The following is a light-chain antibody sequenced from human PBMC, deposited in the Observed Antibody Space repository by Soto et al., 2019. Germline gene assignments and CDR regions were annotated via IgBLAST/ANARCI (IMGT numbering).Light chain of an antibody. CDR2: GAS. V-gene: IGKV3-15*01. CDR3: QQYNKWPLT. CDR1: QSVSSN. J-gene: IGKJ3*01. Sequence: EIVMTQSPATLSVSPGERATLSCRASQSVSSNLAWYQQKPGQAPRFLIYGASTRATGIPARFSGSGSGTELTLTISSLQSEDFAVYYCQQYNKWPLTFGPGTKVDIK.